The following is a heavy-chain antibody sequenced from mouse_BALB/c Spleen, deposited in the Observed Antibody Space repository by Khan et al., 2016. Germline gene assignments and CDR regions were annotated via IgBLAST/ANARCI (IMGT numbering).Heavy chain of an antibody. CDR3: ARYCVNYVSWFAY. Sequence: EVQLQESGPSLVKPSQTLSLTCSVTGDSITSGYWNWIRKFPGNKLEYMGYISYSGSTYYNPSLKSRISITRDTSKNQYYLQLNSVTTEDTATYYCARYCVNYVSWFAYWCQGTLVTVSA. J-gene: IGHJ3*01. CDR1: GDSITSGY. D-gene: IGHD2-1*01. V-gene: IGHV3-8*02. CDR2: ISYSGST.